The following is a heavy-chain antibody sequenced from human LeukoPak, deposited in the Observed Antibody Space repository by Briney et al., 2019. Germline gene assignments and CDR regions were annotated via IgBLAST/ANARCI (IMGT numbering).Heavy chain of an antibody. J-gene: IGHJ4*02. CDR3: ARRATTERGHSYGLDF. Sequence: GGSLRLSCAASIFSFSSYSMNWVRQAPGKGLEWVSYINSGSNSIHYADSVKGRFTISRDNARSSLYLQMNSLRDEDTAVYYCARRATTERGHSYGLDFWGQGTLVTVSS. CDR2: INSGSNSI. V-gene: IGHV3-48*02. CDR1: IFSFSSYS. D-gene: IGHD5-18*01.